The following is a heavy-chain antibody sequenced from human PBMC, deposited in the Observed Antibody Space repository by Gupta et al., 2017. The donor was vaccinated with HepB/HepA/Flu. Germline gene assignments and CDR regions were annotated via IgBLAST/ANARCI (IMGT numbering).Heavy chain of an antibody. CDR3: ARGGGSSWSNYYYYYGMDV. J-gene: IGHJ6*02. D-gene: IGHD6-13*01. CDR1: GFTFSSYA. V-gene: IGHV3-30-3*01. CDR2: ISYDGSNK. Sequence: QVQLVESGGGVVQPGRSLRLSCAASGFTFSSYAMHWVRPAPGKGLEWVAVISYDGSNKYYADSVKGRFTISRDNSKNTLYLQMNSLRAEDTAVYYCARGGGSSWSNYYYYYGMDVWGQGTTVTVSS.